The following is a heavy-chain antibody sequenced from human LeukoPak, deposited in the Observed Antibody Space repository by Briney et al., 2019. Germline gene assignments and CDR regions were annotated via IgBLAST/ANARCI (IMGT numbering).Heavy chain of an antibody. V-gene: IGHV4-39*07. CDR3: AKILYSSNIDY. Sequence: SETLSLTCTVSGGSISSVSYYWGWIRQPPGMGLECIGSIFYTGRSYYNPSLKRRVTISVDTSKNQFSLKLSSVTAADTAVYYCAKILYSSNIDYWGQGTLVTVSS. D-gene: IGHD6-19*01. CDR2: IFYTGRS. J-gene: IGHJ4*02. CDR1: GGSISSVSYY.